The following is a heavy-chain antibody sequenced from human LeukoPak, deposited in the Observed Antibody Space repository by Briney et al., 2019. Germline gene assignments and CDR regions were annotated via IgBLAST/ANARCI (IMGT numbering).Heavy chain of an antibody. CDR3: ANADEGYSYGPD. D-gene: IGHD5-18*01. CDR1: GFTFSSYG. V-gene: IGHV3-30*02. CDR2: IRYDGSNK. J-gene: IGHJ4*02. Sequence: PGGSLRLSCAASGFTFSSYGMHWVRQAPGKGLEWVAFIRYDGSNKYYADSVKGRFTISRDNSKNTLYLQMNSLRAEDTAVYYCANADEGYSYGPDWGQGTLVTVSS.